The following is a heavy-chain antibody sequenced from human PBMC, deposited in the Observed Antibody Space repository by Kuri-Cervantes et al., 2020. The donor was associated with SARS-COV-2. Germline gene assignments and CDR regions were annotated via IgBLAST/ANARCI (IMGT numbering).Heavy chain of an antibody. J-gene: IGHJ3*02. CDR1: GFTFSSYS. V-gene: IGHV3-43D*04. D-gene: IGHD5-18*01. CDR3: AKNLYAMDHRERAFDI. Sequence: GESLKISCAASGFTFSSYSMNWVRQAPGKGLEWVSLISWDGGSTYYADSVKGRFTISRDNSKNSLYLQMNSLRAEDTALYYCAKNLYAMDHRERAFDIWGQGTMVTVSS. CDR2: ISWDGGST.